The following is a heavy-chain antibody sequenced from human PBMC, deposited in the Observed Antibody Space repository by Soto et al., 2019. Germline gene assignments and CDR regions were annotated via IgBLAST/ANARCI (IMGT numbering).Heavy chain of an antibody. J-gene: IGHJ4*02. D-gene: IGHD4-4*01. CDR1: GGTSSSYA. CDR2: IIPILDTT. V-gene: IGHV1-69*01. Sequence: QVQVVQSGAEVKKPGSSVRVSCKASGGTSSSYAITWMRQAPGQGLEWMGGIIPILDTTDYAQKVQGRVTSTADESTSTVYMELSSLTSEDTAVYYCASGGTTVNRRFDFWGQGTLVTFSS. CDR3: ASGGTTVNRRFDF.